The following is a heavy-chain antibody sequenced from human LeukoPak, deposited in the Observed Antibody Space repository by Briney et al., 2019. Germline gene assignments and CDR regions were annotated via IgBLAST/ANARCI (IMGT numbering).Heavy chain of an antibody. CDR2: VYYIGIT. D-gene: IGHD6-13*01. CDR1: GGSIAGSSDY. CDR3: ARRSIAAAVDY. V-gene: IGHV4-39*01. Sequence: SETLFLTCSVSGGSIAGSSDYWGWIRQPPGKGLEWIGSVYYIGITDYNPSLKSRVTISVDTSENKFSLNLTSVTPADTAVYYCARRSIAAAVDYWGQGTLVTVSS. J-gene: IGHJ4*02.